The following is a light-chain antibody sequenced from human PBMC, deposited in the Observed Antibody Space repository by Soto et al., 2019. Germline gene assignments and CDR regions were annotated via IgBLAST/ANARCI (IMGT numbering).Light chain of an antibody. CDR2: EVS. J-gene: IGLJ2*01. CDR3: SSYTSSSTLV. V-gene: IGLV2-18*02. CDR1: SSDVGSYNR. Sequence: QSALTQPPSVSGSPGQSVTISCTGTSSDVGSYNRVSWYQQPPGTAPKLMIYEVSNRPSGVPDRFSGSKSGNTASLTISGLQAEDEADYYCSSYTSSSTLVFGGGTMLTVL.